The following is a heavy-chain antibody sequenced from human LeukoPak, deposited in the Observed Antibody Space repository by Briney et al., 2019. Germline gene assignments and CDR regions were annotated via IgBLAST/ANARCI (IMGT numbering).Heavy chain of an antibody. CDR3: ARARTLITMIVVADYDAFDI. Sequence: KPSETLSLTCTGSGGSISSYYRGWIRQPPGKGVEWIWYIYYSGSTNYNPSLKSRVTRSVDTSKNQFSLKLSSVTSADTAVYYCARARTLITMIVVADYDAFDIWGQGTMVTVSS. CDR2: IYYSGST. J-gene: IGHJ3*02. V-gene: IGHV4-59*01. CDR1: GGSISSYY. D-gene: IGHD3-22*01.